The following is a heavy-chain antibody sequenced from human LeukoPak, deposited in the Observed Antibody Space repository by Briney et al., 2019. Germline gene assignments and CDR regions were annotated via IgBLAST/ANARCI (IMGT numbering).Heavy chain of an antibody. Sequence: SETLSLTCTVSVGSITTTNYYWAWIRQPPGRGLEWIGSMYHSGITYYNPSLKSRVTMSVDTSKDQFSLKLISVTAADSAVYYCARQDYSSPEGWFDPWGHGTLVTVSS. CDR1: VGSITTTNYY. CDR2: MYHSGIT. J-gene: IGHJ5*02. V-gene: IGHV4-39*01. D-gene: IGHD6-13*01. CDR3: ARQDYSSPEGWFDP.